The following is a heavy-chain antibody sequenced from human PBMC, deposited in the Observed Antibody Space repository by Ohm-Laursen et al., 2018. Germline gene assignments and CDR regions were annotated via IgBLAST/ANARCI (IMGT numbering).Heavy chain of an antibody. Sequence: SLRLSCAASGFPFSDPYMDWVRQAPGTGLEWVGSIRNKAYGYTTEYAASVKGRFIISRDDSKNSVYLQMDSLKTEDSAVYYCVRVYVIQFQESRHGGLAYWGQGTQVTVSS. CDR2: IRNKAYGYTT. CDR1: GFPFSDPY. J-gene: IGHJ4*02. CDR3: VRVYVIQFQESRHGGLAY. D-gene: IGHD4-23*01. V-gene: IGHV3-72*01.